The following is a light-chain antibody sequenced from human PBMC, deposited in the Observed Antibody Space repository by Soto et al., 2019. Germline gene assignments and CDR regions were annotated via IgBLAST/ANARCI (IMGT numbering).Light chain of an antibody. Sequence: QSVLAQPASVSGSPGQSITISCTGASSDVGGYNYVSWYQQHPGKAPKLMIYEVSNRPSGVSSRFSGSKSGNTASLTISGLQSEDEADYYCSSYTDSRTYVVGTGTKVTVL. CDR2: EVS. CDR3: SSYTDSRTYV. J-gene: IGLJ1*01. CDR1: SSDVGGYNY. V-gene: IGLV2-14*01.